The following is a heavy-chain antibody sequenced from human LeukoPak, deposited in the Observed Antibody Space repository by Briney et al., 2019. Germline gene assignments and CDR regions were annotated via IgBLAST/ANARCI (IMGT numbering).Heavy chain of an antibody. CDR1: GGSISSDY. Sequence: SETLSLTCTVSGGSISSDYLRWIRQPPGKGLEWIGYIYYSGSTNYNPSLKSRVTISVDTSKNQFSLKLSSVTAADTAVYYCARDLASESGFDYWGQGTLVTVSS. CDR3: ARDLASESGFDY. D-gene: IGHD2-15*01. J-gene: IGHJ4*02. V-gene: IGHV4-59*01. CDR2: IYYSGST.